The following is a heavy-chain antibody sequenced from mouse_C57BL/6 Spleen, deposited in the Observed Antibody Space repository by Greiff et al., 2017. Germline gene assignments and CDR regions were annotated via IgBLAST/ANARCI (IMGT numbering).Heavy chain of an antibody. CDR3: AREGEIYYGYDNYAIDY. CDR2: INTYNGGT. V-gene: IGHV1-19*01. CDR1: GYTFTDYY. D-gene: IGHD2-2*01. J-gene: IGHJ4*01. Sequence: EVQLQQSGPVLVKPGASVKMSCKASGYTFTDYYMNWVKQSHGKSLEWIGGINTYNGGTSYNQEFKGKDTLSVYKSSSAAYIGLNSLTSEDSAVYYCAREGEIYYGYDNYAIDYWGQGTSVTVSS.